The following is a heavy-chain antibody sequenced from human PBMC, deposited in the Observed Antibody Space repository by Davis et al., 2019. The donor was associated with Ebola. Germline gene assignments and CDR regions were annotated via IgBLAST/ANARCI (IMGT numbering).Heavy chain of an antibody. Sequence: HTGGSLRLSCAASGFTFSSYWMHWVRQAPGKGLVWVSRINSDGSSTSYADSVKGRFTISRDNAKNTLYLQMNSLRAEDTAVYYCARRGVVTPLFTFYFDYWGQGTLVTVSS. CDR1: GFTFSSYW. D-gene: IGHD4-23*01. J-gene: IGHJ4*02. CDR3: ARRGVVTPLFTFYFDY. CDR2: INSDGSST. V-gene: IGHV3-74*01.